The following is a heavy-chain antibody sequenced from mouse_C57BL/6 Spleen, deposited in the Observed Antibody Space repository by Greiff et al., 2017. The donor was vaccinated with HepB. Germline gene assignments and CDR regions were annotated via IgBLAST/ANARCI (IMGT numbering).Heavy chain of an antibody. J-gene: IGHJ2*01. Sequence: EVMLVESGGGLVKPGGSLKLSCAASGFTFSSYAMSWVRQTPEKRLEWVATISDGGSYTYYPDNVKGRFTISRDNAKNNLYLQMSHLKSEDTAMYYCARPYYGSTYFDYWGQGTTLTVSS. CDR2: ISDGGSYT. D-gene: IGHD1-1*01. CDR3: ARPYYGSTYFDY. CDR1: GFTFSSYA. V-gene: IGHV5-4*03.